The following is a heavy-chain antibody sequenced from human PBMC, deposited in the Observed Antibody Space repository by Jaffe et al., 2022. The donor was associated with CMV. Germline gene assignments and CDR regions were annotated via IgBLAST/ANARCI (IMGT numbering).Heavy chain of an antibody. J-gene: IGHJ4*02. D-gene: IGHD3-10*01. CDR3: ASPDSAHSFGDC. Sequence: EVQLVESGGGLVQPGGSLRLSCAASGFSFSSYAMIWVRQAPGKGLEWVASISGSGGHSYYADSVKGRFTISRDNSKNTLYLQVNSLRAEDTAIYYCASPDSAHSFGDCWGQGTLVTV. CDR1: GFSFSSYA. V-gene: IGHV3-23*04. CDR2: ISGSGGHS.